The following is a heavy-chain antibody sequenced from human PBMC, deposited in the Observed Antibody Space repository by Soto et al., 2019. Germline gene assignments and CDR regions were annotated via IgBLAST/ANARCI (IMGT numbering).Heavy chain of an antibody. Sequence: ASVKVSCKASGYTFTSYGISWVRQAPGQGLEWMGWISAYNGNTNYAQKLQGRVTMTTDTSTSTAYMELRGLRSDDTAVYYCARVPSSWDWFDPWGQGTLVTVSS. CDR3: ARVPSSWDWFDP. J-gene: IGHJ5*02. V-gene: IGHV1-18*01. CDR1: GYTFTSYG. D-gene: IGHD6-13*01. CDR2: ISAYNGNT.